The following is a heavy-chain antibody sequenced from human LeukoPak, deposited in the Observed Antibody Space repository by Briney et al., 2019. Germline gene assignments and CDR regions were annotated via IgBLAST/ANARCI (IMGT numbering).Heavy chain of an antibody. CDR3: TTLTYYYDSSGSYGMDV. CDR2: IKSKTDGGTT. D-gene: IGHD3-22*01. V-gene: IGHV3-15*01. CDR1: GFTFSNAW. J-gene: IGHJ6*02. Sequence: GGSLRLSCAASGFTFSNAWMSWVRQAPGKGLEWVGRIKSKTDGGTTDYAAPVKGRFTVSRDDSKNTLYLQMNSLKTEDTAVYYCTTLTYYYDSSGSYGMDVWGQGTTVTVSS.